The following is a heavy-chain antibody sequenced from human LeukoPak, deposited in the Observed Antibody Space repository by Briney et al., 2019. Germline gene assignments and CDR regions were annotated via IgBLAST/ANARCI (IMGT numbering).Heavy chain of an antibody. CDR1: GFTFSTYG. J-gene: IGHJ6*02. CDR2: MSHDGSIE. CDR3: ARAKIIQSITHMDL. D-gene: IGHD5-18*01. Sequence: GGSLRLSCVASGFTFSTYGMHWVRQAPGKGLEWVAVMSHDGSIEKYAGSVKGRFTISRDNSKKTLFLQMNSLRSDDAAVYYCARAKIIQSITHMDLWGPGTTVTVSS. V-gene: IGHV3-30*03.